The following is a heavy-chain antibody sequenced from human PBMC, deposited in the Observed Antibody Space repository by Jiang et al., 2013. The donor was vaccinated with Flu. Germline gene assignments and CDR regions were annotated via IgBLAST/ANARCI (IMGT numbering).Heavy chain of an antibody. V-gene: IGHV1-69*01. CDR2: SIPIFGTA. J-gene: IGHJ2*01. D-gene: IGHD3-10*01. Sequence: WMEGSIPIFGTANYAQKFEGRLTXSADASTSTAYMELSSLKSEDTAVYYCARDSSSEAYPLLLYYFDLWGRGTLVTVSS. CDR3: ARDSSSEAYPLLLYYFDL.